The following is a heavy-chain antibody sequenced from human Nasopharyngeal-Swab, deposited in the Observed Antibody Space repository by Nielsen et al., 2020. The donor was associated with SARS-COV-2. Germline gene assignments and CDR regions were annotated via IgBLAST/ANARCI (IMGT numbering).Heavy chain of an antibody. CDR2: IYYSGST. Sequence: SETLSLTCTVSGGSISSSSYYWGWIRQPPGKGLEWIGSIYYSGSTDYNPSLKSRVTISLDTSKSQFSLKLNSVTAADTAVYYCARDPLYSGYESRAFDMWGQGEMVTVSS. CDR3: ARDPLYSGYESRAFDM. V-gene: IGHV4-39*07. CDR1: GGSISSSSYY. J-gene: IGHJ3*02. D-gene: IGHD5-12*01.